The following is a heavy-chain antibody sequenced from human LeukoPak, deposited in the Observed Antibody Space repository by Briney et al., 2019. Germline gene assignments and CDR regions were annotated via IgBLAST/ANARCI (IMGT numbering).Heavy chain of an antibody. J-gene: IGHJ4*02. CDR2: IYYSGST. Sequence: PSETLSLTCTVSGGSISSSGYYWVWIRQPPEKGLEWIGSIYYSGSTYYNPSLKSRVTISIDTSNTPFTLQLSPMSDDATACYSWARRWDGYNPFDYCGQGTLDTVSS. D-gene: IGHD5-24*01. V-gene: IGHV4-39*01. CDR1: GGSISSSGYY. CDR3: ARRWDGYNPFDY.